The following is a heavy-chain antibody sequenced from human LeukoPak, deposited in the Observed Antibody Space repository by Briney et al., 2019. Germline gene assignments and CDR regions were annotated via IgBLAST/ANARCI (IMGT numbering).Heavy chain of an antibody. D-gene: IGHD6-13*01. V-gene: IGHV4-31*03. CDR1: GGSISSGGYY. CDR2: IYYSGST. J-gene: IGHJ4*02. Sequence: SETLSLTCTVSGGSISSGGYYWSWIRQHPGKGLEWIGYIYYSGSTYYNPFLKSRVTISVDTSKNQFSLKLSSVTAADTAVYYCARAYSSSWYRYFDYWGQGTLVTVSS. CDR3: ARAYSSSWYRYFDY.